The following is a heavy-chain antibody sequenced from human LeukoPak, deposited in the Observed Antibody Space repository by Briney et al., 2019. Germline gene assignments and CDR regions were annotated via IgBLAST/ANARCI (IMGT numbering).Heavy chain of an antibody. D-gene: IGHD3-16*02. V-gene: IGHV3-33*06. CDR2: IWYDGNNK. Sequence: PGGSLRLSCAASGFTFSNYNIHWVRQAPGKGLEWVAVIWYDGNNKYYAESVKGRFTISRDISKNTLYLQMNSLRAEDTAVYYCAKDRLPLGELSLFDYWGQGTLVTVSS. CDR3: AKDRLPLGELSLFDY. CDR1: GFTFSNYN. J-gene: IGHJ4*02.